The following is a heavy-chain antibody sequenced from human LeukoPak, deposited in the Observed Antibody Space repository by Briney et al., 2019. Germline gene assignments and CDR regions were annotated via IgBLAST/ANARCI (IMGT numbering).Heavy chain of an antibody. J-gene: IGHJ4*02. D-gene: IGHD6-13*01. CDR1: GYTFTSYD. Sequence: ASVKVSCKGSGYTFTSYDINWVRQATGQGPEWMGWMNPNSGNTGYAQKFQGRVTMTRNTSISTAYMELSSLRSEDTAVYYCAREADGAAAGTVDYWGQGTLVTVSS. CDR3: AREADGAAAGTVDY. CDR2: MNPNSGNT. V-gene: IGHV1-8*01.